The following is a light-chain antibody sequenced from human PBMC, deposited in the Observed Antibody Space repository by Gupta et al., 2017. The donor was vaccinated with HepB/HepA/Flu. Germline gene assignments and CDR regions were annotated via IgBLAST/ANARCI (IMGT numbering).Light chain of an antibody. J-gene: IGKJ5*01. CDR2: SAS. CDR1: QSLLSNSENF. Sequence: IVMTKSPDSLAVSLGERATVNCKSSQSLLSNSENFLTCYQQKPGQPPKKLIYSASTRESGVPDRFGGSGAGKDFTPTISSLQDEYVAFYYDQQTYSSTITFGRGTQVEVK. CDR3: QQTYSSTIT. V-gene: IGKV4-1*01.